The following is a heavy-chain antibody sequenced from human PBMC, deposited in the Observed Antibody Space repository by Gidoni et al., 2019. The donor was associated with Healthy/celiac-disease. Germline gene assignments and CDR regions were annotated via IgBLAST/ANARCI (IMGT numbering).Heavy chain of an antibody. V-gene: IGHV4-34*01. J-gene: IGHJ4*02. CDR1: GGSFSGSY. CDR3: ASADAYYDYVWGSYRPSAFDY. D-gene: IGHD3-16*02. Sequence: QVQLQPWGAGLLKPSETLSLTCAVYGGSFSGSYWSWIRQPPGKGLEWIGEINHSGSTNYNPSLKSRVTLSVDTSKNQFSLKLSSVTAADTAVYYCASADAYYDYVWGSYRPSAFDYWGQGTLVTVSS. CDR2: INHSGST.